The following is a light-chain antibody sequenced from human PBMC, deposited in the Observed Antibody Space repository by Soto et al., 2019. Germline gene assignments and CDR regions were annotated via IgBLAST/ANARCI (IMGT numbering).Light chain of an antibody. CDR3: QQDSNWPRT. CDR2: GAS. Sequence: EIVMTQSPATLSVSPGERATLSCRAGQSISNNLAWYQQKPGQAPRLLIYGASTRATGIPARFTGSGSGTEFTLTISSLQSEDVAVYYCQQDSNWPRTFGQGTKVEIK. V-gene: IGKV3D-15*01. J-gene: IGKJ1*01. CDR1: QSISNN.